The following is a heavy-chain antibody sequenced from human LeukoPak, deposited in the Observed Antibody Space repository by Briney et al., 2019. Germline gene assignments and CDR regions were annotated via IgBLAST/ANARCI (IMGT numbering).Heavy chain of an antibody. V-gene: IGHV4-59*11. CDR3: ARAADCGSTSCYMGIDF. CDR2: TYFSGST. D-gene: IGHD2-2*02. J-gene: IGHJ4*02. Sequence: SETLSLTCTVSGGSISSHYWSWIRQPPGEGLEWIGYTYFSGSTNYNPSLKSRGTISVDRSKKQIFLKLSAVTAADTAVYYCARAADCGSTSCYMGIDFWGQGTLVTVSS. CDR1: GGSISSHY.